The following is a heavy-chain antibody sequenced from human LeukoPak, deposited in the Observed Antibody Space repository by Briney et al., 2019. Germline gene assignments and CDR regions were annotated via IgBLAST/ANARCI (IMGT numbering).Heavy chain of an antibody. CDR2: IYTSGST. CDR3: ARERAGTSSSWFDDAFDI. J-gene: IGHJ3*02. CDR1: GGSISSYY. V-gene: IGHV4-4*07. Sequence: SETLSLTCTVSGGSISSYYWSWIRQPAGKGLEWIGRIYTSGSTNYNPSLKSRVTMSVDTSKNQFSLKLSSVTAADTAVYYCARERAGTSSSWFDDAFDIWGQGTMVTVSS. D-gene: IGHD6-13*01.